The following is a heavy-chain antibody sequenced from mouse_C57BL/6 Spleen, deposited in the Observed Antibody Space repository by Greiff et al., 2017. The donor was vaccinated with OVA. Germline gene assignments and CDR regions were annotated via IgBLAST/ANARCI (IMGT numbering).Heavy chain of an antibody. D-gene: IGHD1-1*01. Sequence: EVQGVESVAELVRPGASVKLSCTASGFNIKNTYMHWVKQRPEQGLEWIGRIDPANGNTKYAPKFQGKATITADTSSNTAYLQLSSLTSEDTAIYYCAAFITTVVATGGFDYWGQGTTLTVSS. J-gene: IGHJ2*01. CDR1: GFNIKNTY. CDR2: IDPANGNT. V-gene: IGHV14-3*01. CDR3: AAFITTVVATGGFDY.